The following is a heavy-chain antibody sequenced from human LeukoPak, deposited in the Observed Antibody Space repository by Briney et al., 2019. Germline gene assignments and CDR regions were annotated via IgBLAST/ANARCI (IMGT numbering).Heavy chain of an antibody. CDR3: AKHIVGAPTPLYY. CDR2: ISGSGGST. V-gene: IGHV3-23*01. D-gene: IGHD1-26*01. J-gene: IGHJ4*02. Sequence: GGSLRLSCAASGFTFSSYAMSWVRQAPGKGLEWASAISGSGGSTYYADSVKGRFTISRVNSKNTLYLQMNSLRAEDTAVYYCAKHIVGAPTPLYYWGQGTLVTVSS. CDR1: GFTFSSYA.